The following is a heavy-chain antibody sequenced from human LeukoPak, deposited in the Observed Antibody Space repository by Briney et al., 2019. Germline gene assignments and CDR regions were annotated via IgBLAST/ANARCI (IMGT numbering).Heavy chain of an antibody. V-gene: IGHV1-2*02. CDR3: AREDIVVVPAAYDY. CDR2: INPNSGGT. Sequence: ASVKVSCKASGYTFTGYYMHWVRQTPGQGLEWMGWINPNSGGTNYAKKFQGRVTMTRDTSISTAYMELSRLRSDDTAVYYCAREDIVVVPAAYDYWGQGTLVTVSS. D-gene: IGHD2-2*01. CDR1: GYTFTGYY. J-gene: IGHJ4*02.